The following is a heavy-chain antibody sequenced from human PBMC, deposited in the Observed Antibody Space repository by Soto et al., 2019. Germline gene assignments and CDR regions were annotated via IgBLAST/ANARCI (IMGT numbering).Heavy chain of an antibody. J-gene: IGHJ4*02. CDR3: ARSIGSSSFYFDF. Sequence: ASVKVSCKTSAGSFSDYAISWVLQAPGQGLEWMGGFIPVFGTTNYAQKFQGRVTITADALRGTASMELSSLTYEDAAVYYCARSIGSSSFYFDFWGQGTQVTVSS. V-gene: IGHV1-69*13. CDR1: AGSFSDYA. CDR2: FIPVFGTT. D-gene: IGHD6-6*01.